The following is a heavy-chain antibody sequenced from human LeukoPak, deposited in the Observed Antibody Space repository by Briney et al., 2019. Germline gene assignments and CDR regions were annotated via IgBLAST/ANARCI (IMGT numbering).Heavy chain of an antibody. CDR1: GYSFTSNY. J-gene: IGHJ4*02. V-gene: IGHV1-46*01. CDR3: ARDQEAFDY. Sequence: VASEKVSCKASGYSFTSNYIHWVRQAPGQGLEWMGMIYPRDGSTSYAQKFQGRVTVTRDTSTSTVHMELSGLRSEDTAVYYCARDQEAFDYWGQGTLVTVSS. CDR2: IYPRDGST.